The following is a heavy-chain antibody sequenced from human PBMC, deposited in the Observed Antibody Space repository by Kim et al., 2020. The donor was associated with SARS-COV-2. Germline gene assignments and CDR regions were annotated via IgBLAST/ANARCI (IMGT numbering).Heavy chain of an antibody. CDR3: ARAGWELLNYYYGMDV. D-gene: IGHD1-26*01. J-gene: IGHJ6*01. CDR1: GYSISSGYY. CDR2: IYHSGST. Sequence: SETLSLTCTVSGYSISSGYYWGWIRQPPGKGLEWIGSIYHSGSTYYNPSLKSRVTISVDTSKNQFSLKLSSVTAADTAVYYCARAGWELLNYYYGMDVWG. V-gene: IGHV4-38-2*02.